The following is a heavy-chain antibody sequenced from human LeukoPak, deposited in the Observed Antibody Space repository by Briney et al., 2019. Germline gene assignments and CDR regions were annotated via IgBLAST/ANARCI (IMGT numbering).Heavy chain of an antibody. D-gene: IGHD1-14*01. CDR3: ARDQGTIGWPIDY. V-gene: IGHV3-23*01. Sequence: GGSLRLSCAASGFTFSSYAMSWVRQAPGKGLEWVSAISGSGGSTYYADSVEGRFTISRDNARNSVYLQMNSLRAEDTGFYYCARDQGTIGWPIDYWGQGILVTVSS. CDR2: ISGSGGST. J-gene: IGHJ4*02. CDR1: GFTFSSYA.